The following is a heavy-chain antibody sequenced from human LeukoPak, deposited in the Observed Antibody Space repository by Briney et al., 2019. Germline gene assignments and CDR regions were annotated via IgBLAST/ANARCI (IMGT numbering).Heavy chain of an antibody. Sequence: GRSLRLSCAASGFTFSSYGMHWVRQAPGKGLEWVAVISYDGSNKYYADSVKGRFTISRDNSKNTLYLQMSSLRAEDTAVYYCAKDRARVATSYYFDYWGQGTLVTVSS. J-gene: IGHJ4*02. CDR2: ISYDGSNK. D-gene: IGHD5-12*01. V-gene: IGHV3-30*18. CDR3: AKDRARVATSYYFDY. CDR1: GFTFSSYG.